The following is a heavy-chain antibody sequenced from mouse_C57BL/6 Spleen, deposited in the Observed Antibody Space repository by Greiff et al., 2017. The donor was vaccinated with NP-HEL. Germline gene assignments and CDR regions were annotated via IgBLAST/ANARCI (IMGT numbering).Heavy chain of an antibody. CDR3: ARERDYYGSLYFDY. CDR2: INYDGSST. V-gene: IGHV5-16*01. Sequence: EVKLVESEGGLVQPGSSMKLSCTASGFTFSDYYMAWVRQVPEKGLEWVANINYDGSSTYYLDSLKSRFIISRDNAKNILYLQMSSLKSEDTATYYCARERDYYGSLYFDYWGQGTTLTVSS. CDR1: GFTFSDYY. J-gene: IGHJ2*01. D-gene: IGHD1-1*01.